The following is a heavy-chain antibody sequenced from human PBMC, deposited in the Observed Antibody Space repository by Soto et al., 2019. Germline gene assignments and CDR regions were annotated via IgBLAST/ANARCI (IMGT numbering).Heavy chain of an antibody. V-gene: IGHV1-69*04. CDR1: GGTFSSYT. CDR2: IIPILGIA. Sequence: SVTVSCKASGGTFSSYTIIWVRQAPGQGPEWMGRIIPILGIANYAQKFQGRVTITADKSTSTAYMELSSLRSEDTAVYYCARDLSRCSGGSCHYWGQGTLVTVSS. CDR3: ARDLSRCSGGSCHY. J-gene: IGHJ4*02. D-gene: IGHD2-15*01.